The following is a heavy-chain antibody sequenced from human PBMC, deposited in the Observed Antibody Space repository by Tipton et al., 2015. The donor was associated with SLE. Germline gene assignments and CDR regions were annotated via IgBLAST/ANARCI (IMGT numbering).Heavy chain of an antibody. CDR2: VSYTGSV. CDR3: ASWGQSHWYFDL. J-gene: IGHJ2*01. D-gene: IGHD3-16*01. Sequence: TLSLTCTVSGGSISSYYWSWIRQPPGKGLEWVGYVSYTGSVKYNPSLKSRVTVSIDTSKNQFSLKLSSVTAADTAVYYCASWGQSHWYFDLWGRGTLVTVSS. CDR1: GGSISSYY. V-gene: IGHV4-59*01.